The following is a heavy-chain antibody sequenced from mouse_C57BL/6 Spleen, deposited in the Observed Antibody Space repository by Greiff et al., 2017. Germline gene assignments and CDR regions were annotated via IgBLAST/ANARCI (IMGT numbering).Heavy chain of an antibody. Sequence: QVQLKQSGAELVKPGASVKMSCKASGYTFTSYWITWVKQRPGQGLEWIGDIYPGSGSTNYNEKFKSKATLTVDTSSSTAYMQLSSLTSEDSAVYYCARTYYGSSYYFDYWGQGTTLTVSS. CDR2: IYPGSGST. J-gene: IGHJ2*01. CDR1: GYTFTSYW. D-gene: IGHD1-1*01. V-gene: IGHV1-55*01. CDR3: ARTYYGSSYYFDY.